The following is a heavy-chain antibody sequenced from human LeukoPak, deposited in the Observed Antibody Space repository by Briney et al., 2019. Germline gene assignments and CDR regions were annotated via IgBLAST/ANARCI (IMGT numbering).Heavy chain of an antibody. V-gene: IGHV3-23*01. CDR3: ARGESLAAAGTRDFDY. Sequence: GGSLRLSCAASGFTFSSYAMSWVRQAPGKGLEWVSAISGSGGSTYYADSVKGRFTISRDNAKNSLYLQMNSLRAEDTAVYYCARGESLAAAGTRDFDYWGQGTLVTVSS. CDR2: ISGSGGST. D-gene: IGHD6-13*01. J-gene: IGHJ4*02. CDR1: GFTFSSYA.